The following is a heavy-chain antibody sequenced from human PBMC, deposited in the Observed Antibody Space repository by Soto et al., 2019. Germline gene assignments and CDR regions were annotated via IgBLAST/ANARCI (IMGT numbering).Heavy chain of an antibody. Sequence: ASVKVSCKASGGTFSSYAISWVRQAPGQGLEWMGGIIPIFGTANYAQKFQGRVTITADESTSTAYMELSSLRSEDTAVYYCSRTPEYYGSGPYYGMDVWGQGTTVTVSS. V-gene: IGHV1-69*13. CDR1: GGTFSSYA. CDR3: SRTPEYYGSGPYYGMDV. D-gene: IGHD3-10*01. CDR2: IIPIFGTA. J-gene: IGHJ6*02.